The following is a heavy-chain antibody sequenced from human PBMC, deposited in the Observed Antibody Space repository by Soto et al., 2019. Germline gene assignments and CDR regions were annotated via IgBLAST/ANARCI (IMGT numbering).Heavy chain of an antibody. CDR3: ARLAWRELGFDY. D-gene: IGHD1-26*01. Sequence: GGSLRLSCPASGVTFSSYWMHWVRQAPGRGLVWVSRINSDGSSAYYADSVKGRFTISRDNAKNTLYLQMNSLRAEDTAVYYCARLAWRELGFDYWGQGTLVTVS. CDR2: INSDGSSA. V-gene: IGHV3-74*01. J-gene: IGHJ4*02. CDR1: GVTFSSYW.